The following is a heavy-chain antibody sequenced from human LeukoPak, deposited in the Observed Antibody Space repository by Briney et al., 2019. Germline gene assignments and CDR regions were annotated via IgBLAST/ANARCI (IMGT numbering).Heavy chain of an antibody. V-gene: IGHV3-23*01. J-gene: IGHJ4*02. CDR1: GFTFSNFA. CDR3: AKPYTHYDFWSGYYIDY. D-gene: IGHD3-3*01. Sequence: GGSLRLSCVASGFTFSNFAMSWVRQAPGKGLEWVSAISGSGGSTYYADSVKGRFTISRDNSKNTLYLQMNSLRAEDTAVYYCAKPYTHYDFWSGYYIDYWGQGTLVTVSS. CDR2: ISGSGGST.